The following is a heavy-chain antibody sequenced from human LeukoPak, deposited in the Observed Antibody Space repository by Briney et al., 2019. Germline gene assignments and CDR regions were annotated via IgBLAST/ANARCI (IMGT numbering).Heavy chain of an antibody. CDR3: ARLKFDSSGYTYFDY. CDR1: GGSISSYY. V-gene: IGHV4-59*08. CDR2: IYYSGST. Sequence: PSETLSLTCTVSGGSISSYYWSWIRQPPGKGLEGIGYIYYSGSTNYNPSLKSRVTISVDTSKNQFSLKLSSVTAADTAVYYCARLKFDSSGYTYFDYWGQGTLVTVSS. J-gene: IGHJ4*02. D-gene: IGHD3-22*01.